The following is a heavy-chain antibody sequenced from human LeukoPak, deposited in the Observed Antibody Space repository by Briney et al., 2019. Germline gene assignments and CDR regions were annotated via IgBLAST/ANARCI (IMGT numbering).Heavy chain of an antibody. D-gene: IGHD3-10*01. V-gene: IGHV3-7*01. J-gene: IGHJ4*02. CDR3: ARERMYSGSGSTYPYYDY. CDR2: IKQGGSEK. Sequence: PGGSLRLSCAASGFTFSSYWMTWVRQAPGKGLEWVANIKQGGSEKYYVDSVKGRFTISRDNAKNALYLEMNSLRAEDTAEYFCARERMYSGSGSTYPYYDYWGQGTLVTVSS. CDR1: GFTFSSYW.